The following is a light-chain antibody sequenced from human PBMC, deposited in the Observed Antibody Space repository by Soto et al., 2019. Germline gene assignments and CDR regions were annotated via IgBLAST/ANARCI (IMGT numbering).Light chain of an antibody. Sequence: DIQMTQFPSTLSASVGDRVTITCRASQTTNTWLAWYQQKPGTAPKLLIYDASSLECGVPSRFSASGSGTEFTPTISSLQPADLASYDCQQYISYPYTFGQGTKVEIK. V-gene: IGKV1-5*01. CDR3: QQYISYPYT. CDR1: QTTNTW. J-gene: IGKJ2*01. CDR2: DAS.